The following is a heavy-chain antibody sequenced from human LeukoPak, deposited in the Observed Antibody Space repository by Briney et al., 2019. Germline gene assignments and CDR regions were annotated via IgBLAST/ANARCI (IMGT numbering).Heavy chain of an antibody. CDR3: ARQKCTSASCLTKNAFDV. Sequence: SETLSLTCTVSGSIRSYYWSWFRQPPGKGLEWIGYIYTSGTTNYNPSLKSRVTISVDTSKNQFSLDLSSVTAADSAVYYCARQKCTSASCLTKNAFDVWGQGTMVTVSS. V-gene: IGHV4-4*09. D-gene: IGHD2-2*01. CDR2: IYTSGTT. CDR1: GSIRSYY. J-gene: IGHJ3*01.